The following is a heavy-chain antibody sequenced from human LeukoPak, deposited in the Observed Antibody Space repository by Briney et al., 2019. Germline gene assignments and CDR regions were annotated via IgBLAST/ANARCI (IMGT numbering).Heavy chain of an antibody. CDR2: TGTNSGSM. J-gene: IGHJ4*02. Sequence: PGGSLRLSCVASGFILSSYNMIWVRQAPGKGLEWISYTGTNSGSMQYADSVKGRFTISRDNAKNSLYLQMSSLRAEDTAVYYCARHNYHERGSSDYWGQGTLVTVSS. V-gene: IGHV3-48*01. D-gene: IGHD5-24*01. CDR1: GFILSSYN. CDR3: ARHNYHERGSSDY.